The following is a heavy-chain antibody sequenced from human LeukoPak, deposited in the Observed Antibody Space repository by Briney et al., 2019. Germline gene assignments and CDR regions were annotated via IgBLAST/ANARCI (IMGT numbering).Heavy chain of an antibody. CDR3: AKGARSWELLYNWFDP. D-gene: IGHD1-26*01. CDR2: ISGSGGST. Sequence: PGGSLRLSCAASGFTFSSYAMSWVRQAPGKGLEWVSAISGSGGSTYYADSVKGRFTISRDNSKNTLYLQMNSLRAEDTAVYYCAKGARSWELLYNWFDPWGQGTLVTVSS. CDR1: GFTFSSYA. J-gene: IGHJ5*02. V-gene: IGHV3-23*01.